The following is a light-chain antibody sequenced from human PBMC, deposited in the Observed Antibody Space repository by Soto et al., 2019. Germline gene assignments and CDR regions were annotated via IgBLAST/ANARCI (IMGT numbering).Light chain of an antibody. J-gene: IGLJ1*01. CDR1: SRDVGSYNL. CDR3: CSYRSGSAPYYV. V-gene: IGLV2-14*02. Sequence: QSALTQPASVSGSPGQSITISCTGTSRDVGSYNLVSWYQQESGKAPRLIIYEDNKRPSGVSNRFSGSKSGNTASLTISGLQVEDEADYYCCSYRSGSAPYYVFGTGTKLTVL. CDR2: EDN.